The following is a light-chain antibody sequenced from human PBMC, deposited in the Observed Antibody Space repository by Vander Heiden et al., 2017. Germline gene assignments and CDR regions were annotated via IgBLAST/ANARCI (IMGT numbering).Light chain of an antibody. V-gene: IGKV2-28*01. Sequence: DIVMTQSPLSLPVTPGEPASISCRSSQSLLHSNGYNYLDWYLQRPGQSPQLLIYLGSNRASGVPDRFSGSGSGTDFTLKISRVEAEDVGVYYCRQVLQTSWTFGQGTKVEIK. CDR1: QSLLHSNGYNY. CDR2: LGS. CDR3: RQVLQTSWT. J-gene: IGKJ1*01.